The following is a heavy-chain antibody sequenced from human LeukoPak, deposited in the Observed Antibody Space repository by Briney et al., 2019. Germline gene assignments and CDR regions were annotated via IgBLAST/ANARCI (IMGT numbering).Heavy chain of an antibody. J-gene: IGHJ3*02. CDR1: VYTFTSYD. CDR3: ARGHSRQRGDGFDI. V-gene: IGHV1-8*01. CDR2: MNPNSGNT. D-gene: IGHD1-26*01. Sequence: ASVKVSCKASVYTFTSYDINWARQATGQGLEWMGWMNPNSGNTGYAQKFQGRVTMTRNTSISTAYMELSSLRSEDTAAYYCARGHSRQRGDGFDIRGQGTMVTVSS.